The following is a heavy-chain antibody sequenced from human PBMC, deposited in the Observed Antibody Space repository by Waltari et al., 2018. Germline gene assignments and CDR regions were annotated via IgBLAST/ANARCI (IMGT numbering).Heavy chain of an antibody. CDR1: GGTFSSYT. Sequence: QVQLVQSGAEVKKPGSSVKVSCQASGGTFSSYTINWVRQAPGQGPEWIGRIIPIIGTTDYAQKFQGRVTITADKSTSTAYLDLSSLRSDDTAVYYCARGTPAPGILNYWGQGTLVTVSS. CDR2: IIPIIGTT. V-gene: IGHV1-69*08. CDR3: ARGTPAPGILNY. D-gene: IGHD2-8*02. J-gene: IGHJ4*02.